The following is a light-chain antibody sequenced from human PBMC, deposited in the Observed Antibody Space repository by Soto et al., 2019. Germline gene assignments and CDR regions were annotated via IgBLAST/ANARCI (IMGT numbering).Light chain of an antibody. CDR1: QSVDIY. CDR3: QQRNYWQVT. CDR2: DVS. V-gene: IGKV3-11*01. Sequence: EIVLTQSPATLSLSPGERATLSCRASQSVDIYLAWYRQRPGQAPRLLIYDVSNRATGIPARFSGSESGTDFTLTISSLEPEDFAVYYCQQRNYWQVTFGQGTRLEIK. J-gene: IGKJ5*01.